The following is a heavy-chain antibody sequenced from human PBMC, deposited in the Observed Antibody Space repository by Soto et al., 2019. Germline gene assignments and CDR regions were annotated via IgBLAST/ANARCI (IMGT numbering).Heavy chain of an antibody. J-gene: IGHJ5*02. Sequence: PGGSLRLSCAASGFTFDDYAMHWVRQAPGKGLEWVSGISGSGGSTYYADSVKGRFTISRDNSINTVFLQMNSLRADDTALYFCAKNSGWFNTWGQGALVTVSS. D-gene: IGHD3-10*01. CDR1: GFTFDDYA. CDR3: AKNSGWFNT. V-gene: IGHV3-23*01. CDR2: ISGSGGST.